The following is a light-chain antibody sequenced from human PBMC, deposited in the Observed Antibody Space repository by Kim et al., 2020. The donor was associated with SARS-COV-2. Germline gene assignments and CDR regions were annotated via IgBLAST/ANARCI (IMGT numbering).Light chain of an antibody. Sequence: GQSITLSCNGTTGDVGFHDYVSWYQQYPGNAPKLIIYDVSYRPSGVSPRFSGSRSGNTASLTISGLQAADEADYYCSSYTSSGTLVFGGGTKVTVL. V-gene: IGLV2-14*03. CDR3: SSYTSSGTLV. CDR2: DVS. CDR1: TGDVGFHDY. J-gene: IGLJ1*01.